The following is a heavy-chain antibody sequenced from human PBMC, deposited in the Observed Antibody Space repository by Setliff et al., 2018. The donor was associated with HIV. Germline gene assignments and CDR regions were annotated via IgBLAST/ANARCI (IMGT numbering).Heavy chain of an antibody. CDR3: ARQSSRMGVAVI. D-gene: IGHD6-19*01. CDR1: GYSFTDFW. J-gene: IGHJ4*02. V-gene: IGHV5-51*01. CDR2: IYPGDSDT. Sequence: ESLKISCKGSGYSFTDFWIGWVRQLPGKGLEWMGIIYPGDSDTRYTPSFQGQVTISADKSINTAYLQWSSLKASDTAIYYCARQSSRMGVAVIWGQGTLVTVSS.